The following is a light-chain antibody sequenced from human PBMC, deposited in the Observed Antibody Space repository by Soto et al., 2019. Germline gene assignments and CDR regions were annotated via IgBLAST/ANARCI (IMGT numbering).Light chain of an antibody. CDR1: SSKKGTNT. Sequence: QSVLTQPPSASGTPGQRVTISCSGGSSKKGTNTVSWYQQVPGTAPKVLNYVNEQRPSGVPDRISSSNSGNSTSLANNGHQPEDEAEYYCVAWDDSLNGHVFGTGTKVTVL. J-gene: IGLJ1*01. CDR3: VAWDDSLNGHV. CDR2: VNE. V-gene: IGLV1-44*01.